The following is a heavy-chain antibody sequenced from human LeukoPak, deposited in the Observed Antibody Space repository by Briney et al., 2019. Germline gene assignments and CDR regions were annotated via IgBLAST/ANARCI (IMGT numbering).Heavy chain of an antibody. V-gene: IGHV1-3*01. CDR3: ARGYCSSTSCQYYFDY. CDR1: GYTFSSYA. D-gene: IGHD2-2*01. Sequence: ASVKVSCKTSGYTFSSYAIHWARQAPGHRLEWMGWINAGNANTKYSQKFQGRVTITRDTSASTAYMELSSLRSEDTAVYYCARGYCSSTSCQYYFDYSGQGTLVTVSS. CDR2: INAGNANT. J-gene: IGHJ4*02.